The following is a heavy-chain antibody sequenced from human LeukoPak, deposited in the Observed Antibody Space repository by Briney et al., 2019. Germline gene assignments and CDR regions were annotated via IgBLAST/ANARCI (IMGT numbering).Heavy chain of an antibody. V-gene: IGHV3-48*04. CDR1: GFTFSNYD. D-gene: IGHD5-12*01. CDR2: INNSSSTI. CDR3: ARDSYRWLRLSGFDY. J-gene: IGHJ4*02. Sequence: PGGSLRLSCAASGFTFSNYDMNWVRQAPGKGLEWVSYINNSSSTIYYADSVKGRFTISRDNAKNSLYLQMNSLRAEDTAVYYCARDSYRWLRLSGFDYWGQGTLVTVSS.